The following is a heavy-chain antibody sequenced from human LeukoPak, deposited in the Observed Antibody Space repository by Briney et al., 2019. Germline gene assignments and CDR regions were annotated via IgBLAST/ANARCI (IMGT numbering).Heavy chain of an antibody. D-gene: IGHD1-14*01. CDR1: GLTFSTSG. Sequence: GGSLRLSCTTSGLTFSTSGFNWVRQAPGKGLEWVASIGPTGFDRYHADSIKGRFTISRDNANNFLYLQMDSLGAEDTAVYYCATETNGRHYDYWGQGTLLTVSS. CDR2: IGPTGFDR. J-gene: IGHJ4*02. V-gene: IGHV3-21*06. CDR3: ATETNGRHYDY.